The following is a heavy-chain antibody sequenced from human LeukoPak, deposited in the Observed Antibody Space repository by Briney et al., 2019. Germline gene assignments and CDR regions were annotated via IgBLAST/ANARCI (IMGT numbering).Heavy chain of an antibody. CDR3: ARGVLLWFGELSPRYWFDP. V-gene: IGHV4-34*01. CDR1: GGSFSGYY. Sequence: PSETLSLTCAVYGGSFSGYYWSWIRQPPGKGLEWIGEINHSGSTNYNPSLKSRVTISADTSKNQFSLKLSSVTAADTAVYYCARGVLLWFGELSPRYWFDPWGQGTLVTVSS. J-gene: IGHJ5*02. CDR2: INHSGST. D-gene: IGHD3-10*01.